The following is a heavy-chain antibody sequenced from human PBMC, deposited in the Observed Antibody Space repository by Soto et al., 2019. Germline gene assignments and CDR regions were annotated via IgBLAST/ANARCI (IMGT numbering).Heavy chain of an antibody. CDR1: GGSISSSYW. CDR2: IYHSGST. D-gene: IGHD3-3*01. Sequence: QVQLQESGPGLVTPSGTLSLTCAVSGGSISSSYWWNWVRQPPGKGLERIGKIYHSGSTNYNPSLKNRVTISVDKSNNQFSLRLSSVTAADTAVYFCVTSLNYDFWRDGGRHYYFDYWGQGTLVTVSS. CDR3: VTSLNYDFWRDGGRHYYFDY. V-gene: IGHV4-4*02. J-gene: IGHJ4*02.